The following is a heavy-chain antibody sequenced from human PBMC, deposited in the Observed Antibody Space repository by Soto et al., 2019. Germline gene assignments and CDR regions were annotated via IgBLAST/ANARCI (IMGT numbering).Heavy chain of an antibody. D-gene: IGHD2-15*01. Sequence: ASVKVSCKVSGDTLTELSMHWVRQAPGKGLEWMGGFDPEDGETIYAQKFQGRVTMTEDTSTDTAYMELSSLRSEDTAVYYCATDPYCSGGSCYHRGGFDPWGQGTLVTVSS. CDR1: GDTLTELS. CDR3: ATDPYCSGGSCYHRGGFDP. V-gene: IGHV1-24*01. J-gene: IGHJ5*02. CDR2: FDPEDGET.